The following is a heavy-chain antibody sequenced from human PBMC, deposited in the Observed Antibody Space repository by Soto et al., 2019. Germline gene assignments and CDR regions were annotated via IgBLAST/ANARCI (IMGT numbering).Heavy chain of an antibody. D-gene: IGHD6-13*01. V-gene: IGHV3-30*04. CDR3: ARQWAAAGTINY. J-gene: IGHJ4*02. CDR1: GFTFSSFA. CDR2: LSYDGRNK. Sequence: PGGSLRLSCAASGFTFSSFAMHWVRQAPGKGLEWVAILSYDGRNKYHADSVKGRFTISRDNSENTLYLQMNSLRAEDTAVYYCARQWAAAGTINYWGQGTLVTVSS.